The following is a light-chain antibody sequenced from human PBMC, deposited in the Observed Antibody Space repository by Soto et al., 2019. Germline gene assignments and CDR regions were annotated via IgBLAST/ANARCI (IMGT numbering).Light chain of an antibody. CDR1: SSDVGTYDY. CDR3: CSFSTSGTHV. CDR2: DVN. Sequence: QSALTQPASVSGSPGQSITISCTGTSSDVGTYDYVSWHQQHPGKAPKLIIYDVNNRPSGVSSRFSGSKSGNTASRTISGLQAEDEADYYCCSFSTSGTHVFGTGTKLTVL. J-gene: IGLJ1*01. V-gene: IGLV2-14*01.